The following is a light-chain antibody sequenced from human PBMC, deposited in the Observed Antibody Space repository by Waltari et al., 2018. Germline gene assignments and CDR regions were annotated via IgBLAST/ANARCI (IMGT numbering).Light chain of an antibody. CDR2: EAS. J-gene: IGKJ2*03. CDR1: QGIAGW. Sequence: IQMTQSPSSLSASVGDRVTITCRASQGIAGWLAWYEKKPGKAPKLLIDEASSLESGVPSSFSGSGSGTDFTLTINSLQPEDFAIYYCQQYNSAPYSFGQGTKVEIK. CDR3: QQYNSAPYS. V-gene: IGKV1-5*03.